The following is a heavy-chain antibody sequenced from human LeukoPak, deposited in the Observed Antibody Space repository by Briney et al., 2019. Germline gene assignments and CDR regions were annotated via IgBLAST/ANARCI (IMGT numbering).Heavy chain of an antibody. CDR3: AKGSQRSYDSSGYYY. V-gene: IGHV3-23*01. Sequence: LTGGSLRLSCAASGFTFSSYAMSWVRQAPGKGLEWVSAISGSGGSTYYADSVKGRFTISRDNSKNTLYLQMNSLRAEDTAVYYCAKGSQRSYDSSGYYYWGQGTLVTVSS. CDR2: ISGSGGST. D-gene: IGHD3-22*01. CDR1: GFTFSSYA. J-gene: IGHJ4*02.